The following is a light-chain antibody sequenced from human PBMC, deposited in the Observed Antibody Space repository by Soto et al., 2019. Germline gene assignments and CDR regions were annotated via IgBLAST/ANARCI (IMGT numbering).Light chain of an antibody. J-gene: IGKJ1*01. V-gene: IGKV3-20*01. CDR3: QQYGSSPRT. CDR1: RGVSANY. CDR2: GAS. Sequence: ENLLTQSPGTLSLSPGEGATLSCRASRGVSANYLAWCQQKPGQAPTLLIYGASIRAAGIPDRFSGSGSGTDFTLTIRRLEPEDFAVYYCQQYGSSPRTFGQGTKVDIK.